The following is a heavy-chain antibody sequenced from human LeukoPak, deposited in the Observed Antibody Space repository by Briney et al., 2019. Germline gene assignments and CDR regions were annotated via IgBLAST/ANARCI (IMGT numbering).Heavy chain of an antibody. CDR2: ISYDGSNK. J-gene: IGHJ4*02. Sequence: GGSLTLSCAASGFTFSSYGMHWVRQAPGKGLAWVAVISYDGSNKYYADSVKGRFTISRDNSKNTLYLQMNSLRAEDTAVYYCAKGPIGELLLPPPPDYWGQGTLVTVSS. V-gene: IGHV3-30*18. D-gene: IGHD1-26*01. CDR1: GFTFSSYG. CDR3: AKGPIGELLLPPPPDY.